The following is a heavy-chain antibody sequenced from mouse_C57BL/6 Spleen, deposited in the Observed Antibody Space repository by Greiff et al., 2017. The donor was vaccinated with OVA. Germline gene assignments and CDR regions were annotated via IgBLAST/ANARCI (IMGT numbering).Heavy chain of an antibody. CDR2: IHPISGST. Sequence: QVQLQQPGAELVKPGASVKLSCKAPGYTFTSSWMHWVKQRPGQGLEWIGMIHPISGSTNYNEKFKSKATLTVDKSSSTAYMQLSSLTSEDSAVYYFASYYGSSPRWYFDVWGTGTTVTVSS. D-gene: IGHD1-1*01. CDR3: ASYYGSSPRWYFDV. CDR1: GYTFTSSW. V-gene: IGHV1-64*01. J-gene: IGHJ1*03.